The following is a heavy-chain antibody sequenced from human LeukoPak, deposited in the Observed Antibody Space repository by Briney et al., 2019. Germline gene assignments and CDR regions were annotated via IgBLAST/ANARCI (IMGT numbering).Heavy chain of an antibody. CDR3: AKAPGGYYPA. CDR2: ISGSGGST. V-gene: IGHV3-23*01. CDR1: GFTFRNHW. Sequence: PGGSLRLSCAVSGFTFRNHWMSWVRQAPGKGLEWVSSISGSGGSTYYADSVKGRFTISRDNSKNTLYLQMSSLRAEDTALYYCAKAPGGYYPAWGQGTLVTVSS. J-gene: IGHJ5*02. D-gene: IGHD3-22*01.